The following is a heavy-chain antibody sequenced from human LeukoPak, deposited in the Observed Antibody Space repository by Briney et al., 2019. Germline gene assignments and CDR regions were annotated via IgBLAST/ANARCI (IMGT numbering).Heavy chain of an antibody. V-gene: IGHV4-34*01. CDR3: ARDAWRDGYNLPYYYYGMDV. CDR2: INHSGST. J-gene: IGHJ6*02. D-gene: IGHD5-24*01. Sequence: KPSETLSLTCGVYGGSFSTYYWSWIRQPPGKGLEWIGEINHSGSTNYNPSLKSRVTISVDTSKNQFSLKLSSVTAADTAVYYCARDAWRDGYNLPYYYYGMDVWGQGTTVTVSS. CDR1: GGSFSTYY.